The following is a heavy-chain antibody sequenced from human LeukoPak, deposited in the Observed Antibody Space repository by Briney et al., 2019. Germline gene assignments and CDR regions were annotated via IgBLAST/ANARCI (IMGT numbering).Heavy chain of an antibody. CDR1: GYTFNSYG. J-gene: IGHJ4*02. CDR3: ATERIITMVRGVYFDY. V-gene: IGHV1-18*01. CDR2: IRGYNGNT. Sequence: ASAKVSCTASGYTFNSYGISWVRQAPGQGLEWMGWIRGYNGNTKYAQKLQGRVTMTEATSTDTAYMELSSLRSEDTAVYYCATERIITMVRGVYFDYWGQGTLVTVSS. D-gene: IGHD3-10*01.